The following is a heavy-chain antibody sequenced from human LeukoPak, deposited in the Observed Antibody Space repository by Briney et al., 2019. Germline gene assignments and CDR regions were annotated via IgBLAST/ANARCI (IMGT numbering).Heavy chain of an antibody. CDR1: GYTFTSYG. Sequence: ASVKVSCKASGYTFTSYGISWVRQAPGQGLEWMGWISAYNGNTNYAQKLQGRVTMTTDTSTSTAYMELRSLRSDDTAVYYCVSPYYDSSGYYPGGFDYWGQGTLVTVSS. V-gene: IGHV1-18*01. J-gene: IGHJ4*02. D-gene: IGHD3-22*01. CDR3: VSPYYDSSGYYPGGFDY. CDR2: ISAYNGNT.